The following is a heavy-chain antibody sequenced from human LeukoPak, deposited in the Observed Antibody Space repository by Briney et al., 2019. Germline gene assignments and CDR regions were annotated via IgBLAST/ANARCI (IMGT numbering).Heavy chain of an antibody. CDR3: AGDPDSGYDEAFDY. CDR2: IYHSGST. CDR1: GGSISSSNW. Sequence: SETLSLTCAVSGGSISSSNWWSWVRQPPGKGLEWIGEIYHSGSTNYNPSLKSRVTISVDKSKNQFSLKLSSVTAADTAVYYCAGDPDSGYDEAFDYWGQGTLVTVSS. D-gene: IGHD5-12*01. V-gene: IGHV4-4*02. J-gene: IGHJ4*02.